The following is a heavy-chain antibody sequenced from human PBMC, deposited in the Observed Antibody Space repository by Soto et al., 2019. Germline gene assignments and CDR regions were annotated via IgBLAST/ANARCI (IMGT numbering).Heavy chain of an antibody. V-gene: IGHV1-58*01. Sequence: SVKVSCKASGFTFTSSAVQWVRQARGQRLEWIGWIVVGSGNTNYAQKFQERVTITRDMSTSTAYMELSSLRSEDTAVYYCVAGFYYYYGMDVWGQGTTVTVSS. J-gene: IGHJ6*02. CDR1: GFTFTSSA. CDR3: VAGFYYYYGMDV. CDR2: IVVGSGNT.